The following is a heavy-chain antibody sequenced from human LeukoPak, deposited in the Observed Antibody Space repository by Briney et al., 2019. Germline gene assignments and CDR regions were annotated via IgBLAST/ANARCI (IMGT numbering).Heavy chain of an antibody. V-gene: IGHV3-21*06. Sequence: GGSLRLSCTASGLTFSTSGFNWVRQAPGKGLEWVASIGPTGSDRYHADSIKGRFTISRDKANNFLYLQMTSVRAEYTTVYYCPTETNGRHYYYGGQGTLLTVSS. CDR1: GLTFSTSG. J-gene: IGHJ4*02. CDR2: IGPTGSDR. D-gene: IGHD3-10*01. CDR3: PTETNGRHYYY.